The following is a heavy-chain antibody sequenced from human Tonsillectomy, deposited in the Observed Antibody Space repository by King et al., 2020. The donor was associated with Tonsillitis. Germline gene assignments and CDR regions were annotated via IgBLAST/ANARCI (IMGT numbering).Heavy chain of an antibody. D-gene: IGHD1-7*01. CDR1: GFTFKNYA. CDR3: VNDRMTIWNSREPDHYVSY. V-gene: IGHV3-64D*06. J-gene: IGHJ4*02. CDR2: IMSNGGNT. Sequence: VQLVESGGGLVQPGGSLRLSCSASGFTFKNYAMHWVRQAPGKGLQYVSAIMSNGGNTYYADSVKGRFTISRDNYKNTMYLQMSSLRPEHTAVYYCVNDRMTIWNSREPDHYVSYWGQGTLCTVSS.